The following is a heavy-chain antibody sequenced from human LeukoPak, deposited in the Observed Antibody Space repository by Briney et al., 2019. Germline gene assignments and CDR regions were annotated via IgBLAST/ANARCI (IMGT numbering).Heavy chain of an antibody. J-gene: IGHJ4*02. Sequence: ASVKVSCKASGYTFTGYYMHWVRQAPGQGLEWMGWINPNSGGTNYAQKFQGRVTMTRDTSISTAYMELSRLRSDDTAVYYCARTSYYDILTGYYKGPFDCWGQGTLVTVSS. D-gene: IGHD3-9*01. CDR2: INPNSGGT. CDR3: ARTSYYDILTGYYKGPFDC. V-gene: IGHV1-2*02. CDR1: GYTFTGYY.